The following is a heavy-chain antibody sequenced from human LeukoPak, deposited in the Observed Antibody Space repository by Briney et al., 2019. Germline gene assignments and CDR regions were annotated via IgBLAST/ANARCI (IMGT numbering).Heavy chain of an antibody. CDR2: ISGSGGST. V-gene: IGHV3-23*01. D-gene: IGHD3-22*01. CDR1: GFTFSSYA. J-gene: IGHJ4*02. CDR3: VKLPYSDTSAYYVDY. Sequence: GGSLRLSCAASGFTFSSYAMSWVRQAPGKGLEWVSAISGSGGSTYYADSVKGRFTISRDNSKNTLYLQMSSLRPEDTAVYYCVKLPYSDTSAYYVDYWGQGTLVTVSS.